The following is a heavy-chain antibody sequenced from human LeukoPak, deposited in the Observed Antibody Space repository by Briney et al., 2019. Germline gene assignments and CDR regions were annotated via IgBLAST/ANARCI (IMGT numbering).Heavy chain of an antibody. J-gene: IGHJ4*02. CDR1: GGSISSNY. CDR3: ARGRGYGDYLNYFDY. Sequence: SETLSLTCTVSGGSISSNYWSWIRQPPGKGLEWLGYIYYSGSTNSNPSLKSRVTISVDTSKNQFSLNLSSVTAADTAVYYCARGRGYGDYLNYFDYWGQGTLVTVSS. CDR2: IYYSGST. V-gene: IGHV4-59*01. D-gene: IGHD4-17*01.